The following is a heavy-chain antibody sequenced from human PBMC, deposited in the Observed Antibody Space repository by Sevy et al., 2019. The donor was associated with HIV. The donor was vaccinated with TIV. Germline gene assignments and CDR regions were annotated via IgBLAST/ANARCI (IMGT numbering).Heavy chain of an antibody. J-gene: IGHJ4*02. D-gene: IGHD6-19*01. V-gene: IGHV3-23*01. CDR3: TKERSSGWPFDY. CDR1: GFSFNIYA. Sequence: GSLRLSCAASGFSFNIYAMSWVRQAPGKGLEWVSGISGDSRRLHYADSVKGRFTISRDNSKNTLHLQMSSLRSEDTAVYYCTKERSSGWPFDYWGQGTLVTVSS. CDR2: ISGDSRRL.